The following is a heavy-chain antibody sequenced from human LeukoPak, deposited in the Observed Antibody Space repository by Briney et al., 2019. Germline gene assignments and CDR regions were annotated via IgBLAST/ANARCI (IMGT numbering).Heavy chain of an antibody. CDR1: GFTVSSNY. Sequence: PGGSLRLSCAASGFTVSSNYMSWVRQAPGKGLEWVSVIYSGGSTYYADSVKGRFTISRDNSKNTLYLQMNSLKTEDTAVYYCTTEPPAATFKGYFDYWGQGTLVTVSS. CDR2: IYSGGST. V-gene: IGHV3-66*01. D-gene: IGHD2-2*01. J-gene: IGHJ4*02. CDR3: TTEPPAATFKGYFDY.